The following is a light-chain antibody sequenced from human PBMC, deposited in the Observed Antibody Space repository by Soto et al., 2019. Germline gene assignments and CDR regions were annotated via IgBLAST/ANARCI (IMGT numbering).Light chain of an antibody. CDR2: FAY. CDR3: IQALRAPQT. CDR1: QSLLHSDGSKY. Sequence: DIVMTQSPFSLPVTPGETASIACKSSQSLLHSDGSKYLDWYLQTPGRSPQLLIYFAYTRASGVPARFSGSGSTTDFSLNISRVQAEDVGLYYCIQALRAPQTFGLGTKLDI. V-gene: IGKV2-28*01. J-gene: IGKJ2*01.